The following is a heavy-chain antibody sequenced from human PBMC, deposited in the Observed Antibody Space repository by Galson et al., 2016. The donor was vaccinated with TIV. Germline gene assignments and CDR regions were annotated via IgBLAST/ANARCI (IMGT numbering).Heavy chain of an antibody. CDR3: ARGATSDWPFDY. Sequence: SVKVSCKASGYTFTTYAIRWVRQAPGHGLEWMGWINAGNGDTKYSQKFQGRVTISRDTSASTPYMELSSLTSEDTAMHYCARGATSDWPFDYWGQGPLVTVSS. CDR2: INAGNGDT. CDR1: GYTFTTYA. V-gene: IGHV1-3*01. J-gene: IGHJ4*02. D-gene: IGHD6-19*01.